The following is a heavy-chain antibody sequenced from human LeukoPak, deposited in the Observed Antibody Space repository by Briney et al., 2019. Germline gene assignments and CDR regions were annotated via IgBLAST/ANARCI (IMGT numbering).Heavy chain of an antibody. D-gene: IGHD3-22*01. CDR2: IYWNDDK. V-gene: IGHV2-5*01. Sequence: SGPTLVKPTQTLTLTCTFSGFSLSTSGVGVGWIRQPPGKALEWLALIYWNDDKRYSPSLKSRLTITKDTSKNQGVLTMTNMDPVDTATYYCAHRRVGDYYDSSGSLYYFDYWGQGTLVTVSS. CDR1: GFSLSTSGVG. J-gene: IGHJ4*02. CDR3: AHRRVGDYYDSSGSLYYFDY.